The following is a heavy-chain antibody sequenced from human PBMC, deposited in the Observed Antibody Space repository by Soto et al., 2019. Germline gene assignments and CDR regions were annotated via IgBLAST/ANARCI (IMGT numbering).Heavy chain of an antibody. D-gene: IGHD3-22*01. CDR3: ATRTYYYDSTPGPAFDI. CDR1: GYTLTELS. V-gene: IGHV1-24*01. CDR2: FDPEDGET. Sequence: ASVKVSCKVSGYTLTELSMHWVRQAPGKGLEWMGGFDPEDGETIYAQKFQGRVTMTEDTSTDTAYMELSSLRSEDTAVYNCATRTYYYDSTPGPAFDIWGQGTMVTVSS. J-gene: IGHJ3*02.